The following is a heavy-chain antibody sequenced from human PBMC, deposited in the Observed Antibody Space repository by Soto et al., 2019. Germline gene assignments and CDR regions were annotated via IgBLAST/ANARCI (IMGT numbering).Heavy chain of an antibody. J-gene: IGHJ4*02. D-gene: IGHD6-13*01. Sequence: QVQLQESGPGLVRPSGTLSLTCAVSGGSISSNNWWSWARQPPGKGLEWIGEIYHSGSTNYTPSLKSRVTMSVVPSKNLFSLTLNSVTAAATAFYDCARDQGSHPGDWGQGTLVSVSS. V-gene: IGHV4-4*02. CDR1: GGSISSNNW. CDR3: ARDQGSHPGD. CDR2: IYHSGST.